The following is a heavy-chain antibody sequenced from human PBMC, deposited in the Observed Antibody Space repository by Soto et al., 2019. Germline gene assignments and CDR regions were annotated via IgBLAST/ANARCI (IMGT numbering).Heavy chain of an antibody. Sequence: KPSETLSLTCTVSGGSISSYYWSWIRQPAGKGLEWIGRIYTSGSTNYNPSLKSRVTMSVDASKNQFSLKLSSVTAADTAVYYCASSLKWELPSPDAFDIWGQGTMVTVSS. CDR2: IYTSGST. CDR1: GGSISSYY. J-gene: IGHJ3*02. CDR3: ASSLKWELPSPDAFDI. V-gene: IGHV4-4*07. D-gene: IGHD1-26*01.